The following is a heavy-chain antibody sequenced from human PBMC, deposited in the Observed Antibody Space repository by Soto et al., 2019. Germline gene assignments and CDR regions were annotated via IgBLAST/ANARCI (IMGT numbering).Heavy chain of an antibody. J-gene: IGHJ3*01. CDR2: INPDDPDT. V-gene: IGHV5-51*01. D-gene: IGHD1-26*01. Sequence: PGESLKISCKGSGYSFTSHWIGWVRQMPGKGLEWMGIINPDDPDTRFGPSFQGQVTISVDKSINTAYLQWSSLKASDTAMYYCARHWDSFDVWGQGTWVTVSS. CDR1: GYSFTSHW. CDR3: ARHWDSFDV.